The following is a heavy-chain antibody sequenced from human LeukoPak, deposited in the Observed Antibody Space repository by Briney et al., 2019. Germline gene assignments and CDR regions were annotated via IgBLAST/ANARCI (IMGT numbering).Heavy chain of an antibody. Sequence: GASVKVSCKASGYTLSDLGINWVRQAPGQGLEWVGWVTAFTDDTKSAQKFQGRVTMTTDTSTNTAYLELRSLRSDDTAVYFCTREGGSGWAPFDYWGQGTLVTVSS. J-gene: IGHJ4*02. CDR2: VTAFTDDT. CDR3: TREGGSGWAPFDY. D-gene: IGHD6-19*01. V-gene: IGHV1-18*01. CDR1: GYTLSDLG.